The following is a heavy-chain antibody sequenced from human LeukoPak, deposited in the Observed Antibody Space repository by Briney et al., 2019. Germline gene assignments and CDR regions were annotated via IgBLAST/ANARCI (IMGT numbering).Heavy chain of an antibody. Sequence: GGSLRLSCAASGFTFSSYWMHWVRQAPGKGLVWVSRINSDGSLTRYADSVKGRFTISRDNVKNTLYLQMNSLRAEDTAVYYCARARYYYDSSGYYPQGGYFDYWGEGTLITVSS. CDR3: ARARYYYDSSGYYPQGGYFDY. CDR1: GFTFSSYW. CDR2: INSDGSLT. J-gene: IGHJ4*02. V-gene: IGHV3-74*01. D-gene: IGHD3-22*01.